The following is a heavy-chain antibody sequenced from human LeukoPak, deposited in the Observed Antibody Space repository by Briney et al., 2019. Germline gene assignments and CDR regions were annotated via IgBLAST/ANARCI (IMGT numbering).Heavy chain of an antibody. Sequence: SETLFLTCTVSGGSISSYYWSWIRQPPGKGLEWIGYIYYSGSTNYNPSLKSRVTISVDTSKNQFSLKLSSVTAADTAVYYCARSIYSRYSSDYFDYWGQGTLVTVSS. D-gene: IGHD6-13*01. CDR3: ARSIYSRYSSDYFDY. J-gene: IGHJ4*02. CDR1: GGSISSYY. V-gene: IGHV4-59*01. CDR2: IYYSGST.